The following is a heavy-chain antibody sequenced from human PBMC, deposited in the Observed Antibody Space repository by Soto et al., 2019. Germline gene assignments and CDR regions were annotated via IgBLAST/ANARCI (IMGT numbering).Heavy chain of an antibody. CDR3: ARVYCISINCNHWFDP. J-gene: IGHJ5*02. D-gene: IGHD2-2*01. Sequence: GGSLRLSCAASGFTFSSYSMNWVRQAPGKGLEWVSYISSSSSTINYAESVKGRFTISRDNAKNSLYLQMNSLRAEDTAVYYCARVYCISINCNHWFDPWGQGTLVTVSS. CDR2: ISSSSSTI. V-gene: IGHV3-48*01. CDR1: GFTFSSYS.